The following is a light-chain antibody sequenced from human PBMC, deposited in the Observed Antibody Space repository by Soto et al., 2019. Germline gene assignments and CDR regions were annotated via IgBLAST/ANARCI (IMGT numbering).Light chain of an antibody. CDR2: DAS. Sequence: DLQMTQSPSSLSASVGDRVTITCQASQDIRSYLNWYQQKPGKAPKLLIYDASTLEVGAPSRFSGSGSGTDFTFTISSLQPEDIATYYCQHYDSLPPITFGQGTRLEIK. J-gene: IGKJ5*01. CDR1: QDIRSY. CDR3: QHYDSLPPIT. V-gene: IGKV1-33*01.